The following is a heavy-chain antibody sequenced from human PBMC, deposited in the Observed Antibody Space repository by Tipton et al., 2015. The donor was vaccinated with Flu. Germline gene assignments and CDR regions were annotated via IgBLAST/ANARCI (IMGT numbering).Heavy chain of an antibody. Sequence: QLVQSGAEVKKPGSSVKVSCKASGGIFSSYGISWVRQAPGQGFEWMGGIIPIYGTVDYAQKFQDRVTITADEPTSIAYLELTSLRAEDTAVYYCARDWQTYYYDSSGNYPRYGLDVWGQGTTVIVSS. CDR3: ARDWQTYYYDSSGNYPRYGLDV. V-gene: IGHV1-69*01. CDR2: IIPIYGTV. CDR1: GGIFSSYG. J-gene: IGHJ6*02. D-gene: IGHD3-22*01.